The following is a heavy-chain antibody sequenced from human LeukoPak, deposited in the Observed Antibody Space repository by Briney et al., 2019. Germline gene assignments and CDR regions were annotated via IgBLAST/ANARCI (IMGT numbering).Heavy chain of an antibody. V-gene: IGHV3-53*01. CDR1: GFTVSSNY. CDR3: ARGRPNFYFDY. D-gene: IGHD1-7*01. J-gene: IGHJ4*02. Sequence: GGSLRLSCAASGFTVSSNYMNWVRQAPAKGLEWVSVIYTGGNTDYADSVKGRFTISRDNSKNTLYLQMDSLRAEDTGVYYCARGRPNFYFDYWGQGTLVTVSS. CDR2: IYTGGNT.